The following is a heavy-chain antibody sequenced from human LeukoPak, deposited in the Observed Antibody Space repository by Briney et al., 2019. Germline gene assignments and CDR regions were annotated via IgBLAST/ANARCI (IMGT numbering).Heavy chain of an antibody. Sequence: SEALSLTCTVSGGSISSCDYYWSWIRQPPGKGLEWIGYIYYSGSTYYNPSLKSRDTISVDTSNNQYSLKLSSVTAADTAVYYCARSLGLQLRSPLCDYWCQGTVVTVSA. CDR1: GGSISSCDYY. CDR2: IYYSGST. V-gene: IGHV4-30-4*01. CDR3: ARSLGLQLRSPLCDY. D-gene: IGHD5-24*01. J-gene: IGHJ4*02.